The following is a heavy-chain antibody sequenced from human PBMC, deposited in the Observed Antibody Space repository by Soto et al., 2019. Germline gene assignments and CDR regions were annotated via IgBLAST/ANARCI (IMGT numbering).Heavy chain of an antibody. Sequence: PSETLSLTCTVSGGSISSGGYYWSWIRQHPGKGLEWIGYIYYSGSTYYNPSLKSRVTISVDTSKNQFSLKLSSVTAADTAVYYFARVGPHYYYYMHVPGKATTVTGSS. V-gene: IGHV4-31*03. CDR2: IYYSGST. CDR1: GGSISSGGYY. CDR3: ARVGPHYYYYMHV. J-gene: IGHJ6*03.